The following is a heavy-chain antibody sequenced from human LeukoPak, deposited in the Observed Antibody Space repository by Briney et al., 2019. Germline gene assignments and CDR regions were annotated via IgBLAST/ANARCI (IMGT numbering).Heavy chain of an antibody. J-gene: IGHJ4*02. CDR2: FNHSGST. CDR1: GGSFSGYS. CDR3: AKGAWSRSNWYCFDY. Sequence: SETLSLTSAVYGGSFSGYSWSWIRQPPGKGLEWIGAFNHSGSTNYNPSLKSRVTISVDTSKNQFSLKLSSVTAADTAVYYCAKGAWSRSNWYCFDYWGQGTLVTVSS. D-gene: IGHD6-13*01. V-gene: IGHV4-34*01.